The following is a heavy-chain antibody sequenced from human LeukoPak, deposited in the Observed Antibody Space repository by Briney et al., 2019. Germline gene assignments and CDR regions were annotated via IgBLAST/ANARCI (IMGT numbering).Heavy chain of an antibody. CDR2: IYPGDSDT. Sequence: GESLKISCKGSGYSFTSYWIGRVRQMPGKGLEWMGIIYPGDSDTRYSPSFQGQVTISADKSISTAYLQWSSLKASDTAMYYCARGNHYYDSSGYSFDPWGQGTLVTVSS. J-gene: IGHJ5*02. V-gene: IGHV5-51*01. CDR3: ARGNHYYDSSGYSFDP. D-gene: IGHD3-22*01. CDR1: GYSFTSYW.